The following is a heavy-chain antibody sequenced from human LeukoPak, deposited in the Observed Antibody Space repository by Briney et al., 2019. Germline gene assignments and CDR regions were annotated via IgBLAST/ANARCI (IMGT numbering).Heavy chain of an antibody. Sequence: ASVKVSCKASGHTFTGYYMHWVRQAPGQGLEWMGWINPNSGGTNYAQKFQGRVTMTRDTSISTAYMELSRLRSDDTAVYYCARDYGDYVDWFDPWGQGTLVTVSS. CDR2: INPNSGGT. CDR3: ARDYGDYVDWFDP. J-gene: IGHJ5*02. CDR1: GHTFTGYY. V-gene: IGHV1-2*02. D-gene: IGHD4-17*01.